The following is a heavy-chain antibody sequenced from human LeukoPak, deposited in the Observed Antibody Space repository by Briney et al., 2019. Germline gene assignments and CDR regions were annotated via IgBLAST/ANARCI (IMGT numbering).Heavy chain of an antibody. V-gene: IGHV3-30-3*01. Sequence: PVGSLRLSCAASGFTFSTYAMHWVRQGPGKGLEWVAVINYDGSNKYYADSVKGRFTISRDNSKNTLYLQMSSLSAEDTAVYYCARTTTPHYYGSGSYALGYWGQGTLVTVPS. CDR1: GFTFSTYA. D-gene: IGHD3-10*01. J-gene: IGHJ4*02. CDR2: INYDGSNK. CDR3: ARTTTPHYYGSGSYALGY.